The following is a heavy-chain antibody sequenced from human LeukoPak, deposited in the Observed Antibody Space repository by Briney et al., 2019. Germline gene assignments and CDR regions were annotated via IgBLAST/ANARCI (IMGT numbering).Heavy chain of an antibody. J-gene: IGHJ6*03. CDR3: ARDTYIVVVPAAIPSWYYYMDV. D-gene: IGHD2-2*02. CDR2: ISAYNGNT. CDR1: GYTFTSYG. V-gene: IGHV1-18*01. Sequence: ASVKVSCKASGYTFTSYGISWVRQAPGQGLEWMGWISAYNGNTNYAQKLPGRVTMTTDTSTSTAYMELRTLRSDDTAVYYCARDTYIVVVPAAIPSWYYYMDVWGKGTTVTVSS.